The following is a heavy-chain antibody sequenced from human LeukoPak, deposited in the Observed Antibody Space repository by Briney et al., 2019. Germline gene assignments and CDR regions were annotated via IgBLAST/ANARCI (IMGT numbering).Heavy chain of an antibody. Sequence: TGGSLRLSCAASGFTFSTYGMHWVRQAPGKGLVWVSRINPDGSSRFYTDSVRGRFTISRDNAKNTLYLQMNSLRAEDTAVYYCVREGGTSGWFDPWGQGTLISVSS. J-gene: IGHJ5*02. CDR2: INPDGSSR. CDR3: VREGGTSGWFDP. CDR1: GFTFSTYG. D-gene: IGHD2-2*01. V-gene: IGHV3-74*01.